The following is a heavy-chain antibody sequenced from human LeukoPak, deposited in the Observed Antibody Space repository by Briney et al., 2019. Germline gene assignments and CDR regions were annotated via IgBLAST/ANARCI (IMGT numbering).Heavy chain of an antibody. J-gene: IGHJ5*02. Sequence: SETLSLTCAVYGEPFSDYFWTWIRQPPGKGLEWIGDINHSGSTNYNPSLKSRVTISLDTSKNQFSLKPTSVTAADTAVYYCARGLTLEWSPLTWFDPWGQGTLVTVSS. CDR2: INHSGST. D-gene: IGHD3-3*01. V-gene: IGHV4-34*01. CDR3: ARGLTLEWSPLTWFDP. CDR1: GEPFSDYF.